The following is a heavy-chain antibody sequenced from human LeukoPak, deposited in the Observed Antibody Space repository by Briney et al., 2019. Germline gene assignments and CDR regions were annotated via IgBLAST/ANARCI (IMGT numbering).Heavy chain of an antibody. CDR1: GYTFTDFH. Sequence: ASVRVSCKASGYTFTDFHIHWVRQSPGQGLEWMGWINPYSGGTNYAQKFQGRVTMTRDTSISTAYMELSRLRSDDTAVYYCARDNSVGETAWWFDPWGQGTLVTVSS. V-gene: IGHV1-2*02. CDR2: INPYSGGT. D-gene: IGHD1-26*01. J-gene: IGHJ5*02. CDR3: ARDNSVGETAWWFDP.